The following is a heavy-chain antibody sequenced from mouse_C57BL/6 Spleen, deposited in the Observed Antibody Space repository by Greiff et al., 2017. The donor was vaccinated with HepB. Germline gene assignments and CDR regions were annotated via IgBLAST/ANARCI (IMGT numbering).Heavy chain of an antibody. J-gene: IGHJ1*03. CDR3: ARGGYDRYFDV. CDR2: IYPGDGDT. Sequence: VQLKESGPELVKPGASVKISCKASGYAFSSSWMNWVKQRPGKGLEWIGRIYPGDGDTNYNGKFKGKATLTADKSSSTAYMQLSSLTSEDSAVYFCARGGYDRYFDVWGTGTTVTVSS. CDR1: GYAFSSSW. D-gene: IGHD2-2*01. V-gene: IGHV1-82*01.